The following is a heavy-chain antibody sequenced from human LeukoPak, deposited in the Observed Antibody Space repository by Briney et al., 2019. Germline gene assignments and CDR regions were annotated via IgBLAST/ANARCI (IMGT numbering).Heavy chain of an antibody. J-gene: IGHJ5*02. Sequence: SKTLSLTCIVSGYSISSDCYWGWIRQPPGKGLEWIGSVYHTGSTYYNPSLKSRVTISADTSKNQFSLKLSSVTAADTAVYYCARESSSSTYNWFDPWGQGTLVTVSS. CDR3: ARESSSSTYNWFDP. CDR1: GYSISSDCY. D-gene: IGHD6-6*01. CDR2: VYHTGST. V-gene: IGHV4-38-2*02.